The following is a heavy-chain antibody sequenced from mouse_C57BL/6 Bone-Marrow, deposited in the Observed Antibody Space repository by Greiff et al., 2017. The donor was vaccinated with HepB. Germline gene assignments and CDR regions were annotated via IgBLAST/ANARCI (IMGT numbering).Heavy chain of an antibody. CDR3: ARWGWYYGIAGDY. V-gene: IGHV1-75*01. Sequence: VQLQQSGPELVKPGASVKISCKASGYTFTDYYINWVKQRPGQGLEWIGWIFPGSGSTYYNEKFKGKTTLTVDKASSTAYMLLSSLTSEDSAVYFCARWGWYYGIAGDYWGQGTTLTVSS. CDR1: GYTFTDYY. D-gene: IGHD1-2*01. J-gene: IGHJ2*01. CDR2: IFPGSGST.